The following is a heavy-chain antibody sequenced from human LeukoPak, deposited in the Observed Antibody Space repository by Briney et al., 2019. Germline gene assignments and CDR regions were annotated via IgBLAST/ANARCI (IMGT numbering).Heavy chain of an antibody. Sequence: GGSLSLSCAASGFTFSGSAMHWVRQASGKGLEWVGRIRSKANSYATAYAASVKGRFTISRDDSKNTAYLQMNSLKTEDTAVYYCTRQFIAARPVYYYYYMDVWGKGTTVTVSS. CDR3: TRQFIAARPVYYYYYMDV. CDR2: IRSKANSYAT. D-gene: IGHD6-6*01. V-gene: IGHV3-73*01. J-gene: IGHJ6*03. CDR1: GFTFSGSA.